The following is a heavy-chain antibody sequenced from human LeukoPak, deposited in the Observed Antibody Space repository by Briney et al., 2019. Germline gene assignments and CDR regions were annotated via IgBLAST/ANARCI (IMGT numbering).Heavy chain of an antibody. CDR1: GFTFSNYA. J-gene: IGHJ4*02. CDR3: AREEEAYSGSRIDY. V-gene: IGHV3-23*01. D-gene: IGHD1-26*01. Sequence: PGGSLRLSCAASGFTFSNYAMSWVRQAPGKGLEWVSGTSGSGSSLYYADSVKGRFTISRDNSKNTLYMQMNSLRAEDTAAYYCAREEEAYSGSRIDYWGQGTLVTVSS. CDR2: TSGSGSSL.